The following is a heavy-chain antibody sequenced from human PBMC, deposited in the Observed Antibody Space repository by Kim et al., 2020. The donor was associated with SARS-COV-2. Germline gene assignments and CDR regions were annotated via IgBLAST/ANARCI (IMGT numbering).Heavy chain of an antibody. J-gene: IGHJ3*02. D-gene: IGHD5-12*01. CDR2: IIPIFGTA. Sequence: SVKVSCKASGGTFSSYAISWVRQAPGQGLEWMGGIIPIFGTANYAQKFQGRVTITADESTSTAYMELSSLRSEDTAVYYCARGGLRWLQLEGAFDIWGQGTMVTVSS. CDR1: GGTFSSYA. CDR3: ARGGLRWLQLEGAFDI. V-gene: IGHV1-69*13.